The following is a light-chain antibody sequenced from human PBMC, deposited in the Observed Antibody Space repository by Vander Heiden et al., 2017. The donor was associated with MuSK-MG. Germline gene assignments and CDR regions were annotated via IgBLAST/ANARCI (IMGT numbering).Light chain of an antibody. CDR1: SHNLGSNT. CDR2: SNN. Sequence: QSVLTQPPSASATPGQSVTLSCSGRSHNLGSNTVNWYLQIPGTAPNLLIYSNNKRPSGVPDRFSGSKSGTSASLAISGLQSEDEADYYCAALDDSLNAWVFGGGTKLTVL. J-gene: IGLJ3*02. CDR3: AALDDSLNAWV. V-gene: IGLV1-44*01.